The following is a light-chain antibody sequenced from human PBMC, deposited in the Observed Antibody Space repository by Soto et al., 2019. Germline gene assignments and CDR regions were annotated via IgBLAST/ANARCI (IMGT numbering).Light chain of an antibody. CDR1: QGIRND. Sequence: DIQMTQSPSSLSASVGDRVTITCRASQGIRNDLSWYQQKPGKAPKLLIYKASSLESGVPSRFSGSGSGTEFTLTISSLQPDDFATYYCQQYNSYSRTFGQGTKVDIK. CDR3: QQYNSYSRT. J-gene: IGKJ1*01. V-gene: IGKV1-5*03. CDR2: KAS.